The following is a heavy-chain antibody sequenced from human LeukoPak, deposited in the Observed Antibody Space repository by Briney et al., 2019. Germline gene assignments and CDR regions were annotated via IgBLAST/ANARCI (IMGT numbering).Heavy chain of an antibody. CDR2: IIPIFGTA. CDR3: ARAPYYYGSGIYYYYMDV. J-gene: IGHJ6*03. V-gene: IGHV1-69*05. D-gene: IGHD3-10*01. Sequence: ASVKVSCXASGGTFSSYAISWVRQAPGQGLEWMGGIIPIFGTANYAQKFQGRVTITTDESTSTAYMELSSLRSEDTAVYYCARAPYYYGSGIYYYYMDVWGKGTTVTVSS. CDR1: GGTFSSYA.